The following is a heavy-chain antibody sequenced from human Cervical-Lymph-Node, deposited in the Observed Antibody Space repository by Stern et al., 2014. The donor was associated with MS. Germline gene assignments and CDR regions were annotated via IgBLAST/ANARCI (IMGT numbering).Heavy chain of an antibody. J-gene: IGHJ6*02. V-gene: IGHV1-69*01. CDR1: GGTFRNSA. Sequence: VQLVQSGAEVKKPGSSVQVSCKTSGGTFRNSAFSWIRQAPGQGLEWLGGIIPIFGTATYAQRFQGRVTITAHESTSTAYMELSSLRSEDTALYYCARSAGYYSAMDVWGQGTTVTVSS. D-gene: IGHD3-3*01. CDR3: ARSAGYYSAMDV. CDR2: IIPIFGTA.